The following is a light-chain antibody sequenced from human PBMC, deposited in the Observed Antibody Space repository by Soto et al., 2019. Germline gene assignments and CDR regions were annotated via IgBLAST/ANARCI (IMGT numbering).Light chain of an antibody. Sequence: DIQMTQSPSSLSASVGDRVTITCQASQDITNYLHWFQQKPGKVPKLLIYAASTLQSGVPSRFSGSGSGTDFTLTISSLQPEDVATYYCQKYNSAPWTFGQGTKVDI. CDR1: QDITNY. V-gene: IGKV1-27*01. CDR2: AAS. CDR3: QKYNSAPWT. J-gene: IGKJ1*01.